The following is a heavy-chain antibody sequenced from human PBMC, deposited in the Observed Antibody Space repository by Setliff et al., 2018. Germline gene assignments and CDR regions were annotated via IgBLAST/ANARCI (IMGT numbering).Heavy chain of an antibody. V-gene: IGHV1-18*01. J-gene: IGHJ4*02. Sequence: ASVKVSCKSSGFTFTDYGITWVRQVPGQGLEWMGWINXXXXXXXXXQXFQGXXTVTTDTSTTTAYMELRSLRADDTAVYYCARINFYVSSGYYYAPELWGQGTTVTVSS. CDR3: ARINFYVSSGYYYAPEL. CDR1: GFTFTDYG. D-gene: IGHD3-22*01. CDR2: INXXXXXX.